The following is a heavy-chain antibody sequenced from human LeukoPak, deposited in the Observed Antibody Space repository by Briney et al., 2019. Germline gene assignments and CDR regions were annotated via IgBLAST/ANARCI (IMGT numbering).Heavy chain of an antibody. J-gene: IGHJ5*02. Sequence: SETLSLTCTVSGGSINSRNYYWGWIRQPPGKGLEWIGTIFYSGDTYYNPSLKSRVTISADTSKKQFSLKVSSVTAADTAVYYCARGPHGRYCTGGSCSWFDPWGQGTLVTVSS. D-gene: IGHD2-15*01. CDR3: ARGPHGRYCTGGSCSWFDP. CDR1: GGSINSRNYY. V-gene: IGHV4-39*01. CDR2: IFYSGDT.